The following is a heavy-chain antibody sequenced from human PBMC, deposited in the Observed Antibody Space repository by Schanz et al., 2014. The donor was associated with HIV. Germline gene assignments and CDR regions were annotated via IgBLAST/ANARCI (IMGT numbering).Heavy chain of an antibody. V-gene: IGHV4-59*08. CDR2: SYYSRST. CDR3: ARGYYDSSGYIHAFDI. CDR1: GGSISNNF. Sequence: VQLQESGPGLVKPSETLSLTCSVSGGSISNNFCNWIRQSPGKGLEWIGFSYYSRSTYYNPSLESRVTISVDASRNQFSLKLRSVTAADTAVYYCARGYYDSSGYIHAFDIWGQGTMVTVSS. D-gene: IGHD3-22*01. J-gene: IGHJ3*02.